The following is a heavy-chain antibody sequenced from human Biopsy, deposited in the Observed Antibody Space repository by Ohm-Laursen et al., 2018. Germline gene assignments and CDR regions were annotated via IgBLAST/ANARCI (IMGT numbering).Heavy chain of an antibody. V-gene: IGHV1-2*02. J-gene: IGHJ4*02. Sequence: SVKVSCKASGFSFTGYYIHWVRQAPGQGLEWMGWISPKSGGTNYAQKFQGNITMTKNTSMSTAYMEMSRLRSDDTAVYYCALQSVAQMKNFDYWGQGTRVTVSS. CDR3: ALQSVAQMKNFDY. CDR2: ISPKSGGT. D-gene: IGHD6-19*01. CDR1: GFSFTGYY.